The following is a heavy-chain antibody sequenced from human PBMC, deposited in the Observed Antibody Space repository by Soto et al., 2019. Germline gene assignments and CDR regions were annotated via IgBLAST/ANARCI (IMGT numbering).Heavy chain of an antibody. D-gene: IGHD3-3*01. CDR2: ISYDGSNK. CDR1: GFTFSSYG. J-gene: IGHJ6*02. CDR3: AKVRSNFWSGYYSDGMDV. Sequence: GGSLRLSCAASGFTFSSYGMHWVRQAPGKGLEWVAVISYDGSNKYYADSVKGRFTISRDNSKNTLYLQMNSLRAEDTAVYYCAKVRSNFWSGYYSDGMDVWGQGTTVTVSS. V-gene: IGHV3-30*18.